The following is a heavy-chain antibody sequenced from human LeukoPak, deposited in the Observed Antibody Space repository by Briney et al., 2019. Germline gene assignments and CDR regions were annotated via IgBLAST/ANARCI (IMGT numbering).Heavy chain of an antibody. D-gene: IGHD3-3*01. CDR2: ISAYNGNT. V-gene: IGHV1-18*01. Sequence: ASVTVSCKASGYTFTSYGISWVRQAPGQGLEWMGWISAYNGNTNYAQKLQGRVTMTTDTSTSTAYMELRSLRSDDTAVYYCARVSDYDFWSGYYVPIGNWFDPWGQGTLVTVSS. J-gene: IGHJ5*02. CDR3: ARVSDYDFWSGYYVPIGNWFDP. CDR1: GYTFTSYG.